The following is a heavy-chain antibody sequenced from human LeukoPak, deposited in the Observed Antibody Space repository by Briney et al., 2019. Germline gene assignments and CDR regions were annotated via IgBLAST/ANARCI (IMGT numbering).Heavy chain of an antibody. J-gene: IGHJ4*02. D-gene: IGHD3-10*01. Sequence: PGGSLRLSCAASGFTFSTYWMSWVRQAPGKGLEWEANIRQDGIEKYYVDSVKGRFTISRDNAKNSVYLQMDSLRAEDTAVYYCARPLLVRGVLYYFDYWGQGTLVTVSS. CDR2: IRQDGIEK. CDR3: ARPLLVRGVLYYFDY. V-gene: IGHV3-7*01. CDR1: GFTFSTYW.